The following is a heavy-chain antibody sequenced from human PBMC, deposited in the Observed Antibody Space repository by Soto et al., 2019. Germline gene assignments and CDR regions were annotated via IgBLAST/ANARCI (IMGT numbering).Heavy chain of an antibody. CDR2: INHSGST. CDR3: ARGRATYYYSSGSYYKGYYYYMDV. Sequence: SETLSLTCAVYGGSFSGYYWSWIRQPPGKGLEWIGEINHSGSTNYNPSLKSRVTISVDTSKNQFSLKLSSVTAADTAVYYCARGRATYYYSSGSYYKGYYYYMDVWGKGTTVTVSS. J-gene: IGHJ6*03. V-gene: IGHV4-34*01. D-gene: IGHD3-10*01. CDR1: GGSFSGYY.